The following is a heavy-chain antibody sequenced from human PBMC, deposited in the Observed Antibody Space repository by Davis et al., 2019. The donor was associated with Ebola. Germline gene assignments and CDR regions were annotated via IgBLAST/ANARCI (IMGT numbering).Heavy chain of an antibody. CDR1: GFTFSNYA. CDR2: ISATGADI. V-gene: IGHV3-23*01. Sequence: GESLKISCAASGFTFSNYAMSWVRQAPGGGLEWVAGISATGADIKYADSVRGRFSISRDDSKNTLYLQMNSLRAEDTAVYYCAKDEEWLGTYFDYWGQGTLVTVSS. D-gene: IGHD6-19*01. CDR3: AKDEEWLGTYFDY. J-gene: IGHJ4*02.